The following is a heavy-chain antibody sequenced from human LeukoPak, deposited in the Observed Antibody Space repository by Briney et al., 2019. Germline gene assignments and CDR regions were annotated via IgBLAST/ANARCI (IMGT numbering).Heavy chain of an antibody. J-gene: IGHJ4*02. V-gene: IGHV3-23*01. Sequence: GGSLRLSCAASGFTFSSYGMHWVRQAPGKGLEWVSTITTSDGNTYYADSVKGRFTVSRDNSKNTLYLQMNSLRAEDTAVYYCAKDGGLWVSAHWGDSWGRGTLVTVSS. CDR3: AKDGGLWVSAHWGDS. CDR1: GFTFSSYG. CDR2: ITTSDGNT. D-gene: IGHD7-27*01.